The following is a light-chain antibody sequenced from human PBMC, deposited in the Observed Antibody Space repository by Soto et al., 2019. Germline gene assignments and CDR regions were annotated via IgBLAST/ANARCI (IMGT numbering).Light chain of an antibody. CDR1: QDIKNY. CDR3: QHYDHCPPRS. CDR2: AAS. J-gene: IGKJ4*01. Sequence: DIQMTQSPSSLSASVGDRVTSTCQASQDIKNYLNWYQQKPGQAPNLLIYAASNLKTGVPSRFRGSGSGSHFNFAISSLQADDIPTYYCQHYDHCPPRSFGGGTKVESK. V-gene: IGKV1-33*01.